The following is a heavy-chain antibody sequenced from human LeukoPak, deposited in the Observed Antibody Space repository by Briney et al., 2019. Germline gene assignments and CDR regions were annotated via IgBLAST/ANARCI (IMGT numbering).Heavy chain of an antibody. CDR1: GYTFTSYA. J-gene: IGHJ4*02. CDR2: INTNTGNP. Sequence: ASVKVSCKASGYTFTSYAMNWVRQAPGQGLEWMGWINTNTGNPTYAQGFTGRFVFSLDASVSTAYLQISSLKAEDTAVYYCARNGKTHIFGVSSFVLSYWGQGTLVTVSS. CDR3: ARNGKTHIFGVSSFVLSY. D-gene: IGHD3-16*01. V-gene: IGHV7-4-1*02.